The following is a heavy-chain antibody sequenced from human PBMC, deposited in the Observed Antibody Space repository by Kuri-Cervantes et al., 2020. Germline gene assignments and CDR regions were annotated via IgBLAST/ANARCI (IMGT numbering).Heavy chain of an antibody. J-gene: IGHJ4*02. Sequence: LRLSCVISGDSVSSNSAAWNWIRQSPSRGLEWLGRTYYNSKWYNDYAVSVKSRITINPDTSKNQFSLQLNSVTPEDTAVYYCALNHYGSGSYYNSFDYWGQGILVTVSS. D-gene: IGHD3-10*01. CDR1: GDSVSSNSAA. V-gene: IGHV6-1*01. CDR2: TYYNSKWYN. CDR3: ALNHYGSGSYYNSFDY.